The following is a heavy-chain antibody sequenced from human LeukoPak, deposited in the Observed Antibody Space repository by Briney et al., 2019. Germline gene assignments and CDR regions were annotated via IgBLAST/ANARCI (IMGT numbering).Heavy chain of an antibody. J-gene: IGHJ6*02. V-gene: IGHV4-39*01. CDR1: GGSISSSNYF. CDR3: ARQLYSSATV. D-gene: IGHD6-25*01. Sequence: SETLSLTCTVPGGSISSSNYFCGWIRQPPGKGLEWIGNIYYSGSTYYNPSLKSRVTISVDTSKNQFSLQLSSVTAADTAVYYCARQLYSSATVWGQGTTVTVSS. CDR2: IYYSGST.